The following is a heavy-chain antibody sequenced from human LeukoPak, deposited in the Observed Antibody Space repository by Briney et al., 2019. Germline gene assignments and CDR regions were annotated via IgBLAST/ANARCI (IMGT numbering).Heavy chain of an antibody. V-gene: IGHV3-33*01. Sequence: GGSLRLSCAASGFTFSSYGMHWVRQAPGKGLEWVAVIWYDGSNKYYADSVKGRFTISRDNAKNTLYLQMNSLRAEDTAVYYCARDMNYYDSSGYLSWFDPWGQGTLVTVTS. J-gene: IGHJ5*02. CDR2: IWYDGSNK. D-gene: IGHD3-22*01. CDR1: GFTFSSYG. CDR3: ARDMNYYDSSGYLSWFDP.